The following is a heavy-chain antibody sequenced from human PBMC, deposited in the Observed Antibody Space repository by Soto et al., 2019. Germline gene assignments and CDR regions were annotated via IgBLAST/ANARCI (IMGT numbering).Heavy chain of an antibody. CDR2: IIPIFGTA. Sequence: QVQLVQSGAEVKKPGSSVKVSCKASGGTFSSYAISWVRQAPGQGLEWMGGIIPIFGTANYAQKFQGRVTITADESTSTAYRELSSLRSEDTAVYYCARHLKGDILTGCDYWGQGTLVTVSS. D-gene: IGHD3-9*01. J-gene: IGHJ4*02. CDR3: ARHLKGDILTGCDY. V-gene: IGHV1-69*01. CDR1: GGTFSSYA.